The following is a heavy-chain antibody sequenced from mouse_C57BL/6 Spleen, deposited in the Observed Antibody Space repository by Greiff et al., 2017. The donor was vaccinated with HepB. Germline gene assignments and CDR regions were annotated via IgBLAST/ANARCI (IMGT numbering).Heavy chain of an antibody. CDR1: GFTFSDYG. J-gene: IGHJ2*01. CDR3: AREAYYDYFDY. V-gene: IGHV5-17*01. Sequence: EVQLVESGGGLVKPGGSLKLSCAASGFTFSDYGMHWVRQAPEKGLEWVAYISSGSSTIYYADTVKGRFTISRDNAKNTLFLKMTSLRSEDTAMYYCAREAYYDYFDYWGQGTTLTVSS. CDR2: ISSGSSTI. D-gene: IGHD2-10*01.